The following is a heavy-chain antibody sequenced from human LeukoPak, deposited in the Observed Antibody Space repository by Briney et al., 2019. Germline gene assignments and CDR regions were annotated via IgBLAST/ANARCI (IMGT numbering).Heavy chain of an antibody. J-gene: IGHJ6*02. V-gene: IGHV4-59*01. CDR1: GGSFSGYY. CDR3: ARDSCSYGAYCYGMDV. D-gene: IGHD4/OR15-4a*01. Sequence: SESLSLTCAVYGGSFSGYYWSWIRQPPGKGQEWIGYIYYSGSINLNPSLKGRVPISTDTSKTQTSLKLSSVTAADTAVYYCARDSCSYGAYCYGMDVGGQGTTVTVSS. CDR2: IYYSGSI.